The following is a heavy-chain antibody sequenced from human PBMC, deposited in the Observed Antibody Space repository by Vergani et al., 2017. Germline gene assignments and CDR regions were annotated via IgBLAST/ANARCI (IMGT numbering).Heavy chain of an antibody. Sequence: QVQLQESGPGLVKPSETLSLTCTVSGGPISSYYWSWIRQPPGKGLEWIGYIYYSGSTNYNPSLKSRVTISVDTSKNQFSLKLSSVTAADTAVYYCARGVCFYYASSGYYSGYWYFDLWGRGTLVTVSS. J-gene: IGHJ2*01. V-gene: IGHV4-59*01. CDR3: ARGVCFYYASSGYYSGYWYFDL. D-gene: IGHD3-22*01. CDR1: GGPISSYY. CDR2: IYYSGST.